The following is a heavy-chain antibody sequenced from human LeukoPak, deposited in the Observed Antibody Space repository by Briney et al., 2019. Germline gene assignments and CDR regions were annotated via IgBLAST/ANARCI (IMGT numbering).Heavy chain of an antibody. D-gene: IGHD6-19*01. CDR3: ARRVVAGPTNSHWFDP. V-gene: IGHV4-4*09. CDR2: IISSGGT. Sequence: SETLSLTCNVSGGPINNYYWGWIRPPPGKGLEWIGYIISSGGTNYNPSLMSRVSMSIDTSKNQFSLKVTSVTAADTAVYYCARRVVAGPTNSHWFDPWGQGTLVTVSS. J-gene: IGHJ5*02. CDR1: GGPINNYY.